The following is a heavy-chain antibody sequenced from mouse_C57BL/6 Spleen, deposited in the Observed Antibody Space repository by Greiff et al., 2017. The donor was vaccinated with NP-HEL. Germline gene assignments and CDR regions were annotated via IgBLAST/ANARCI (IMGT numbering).Heavy chain of an antibody. CDR2: LDPSDSYT. J-gene: IGHJ1*03. V-gene: IGHV1-69*01. CDR3: ARGYYGSSYDWYFDV. Sequence: QVQLQQPGAELVMPGASVKLSCKASGYTFTSYWMHWVKQRPGQGLEWIGELDPSDSYTNYNQKFKGKSTLTVDKSSSTAYMQLSSLTSEDSAVYYCARGYYGSSYDWYFDVWGTGTTVTVSS. D-gene: IGHD1-1*01. CDR1: GYTFTSYW.